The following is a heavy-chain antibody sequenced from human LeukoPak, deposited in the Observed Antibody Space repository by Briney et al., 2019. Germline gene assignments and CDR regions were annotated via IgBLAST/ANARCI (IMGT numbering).Heavy chain of an antibody. Sequence: PSETLSLTCTVSGGSISSGGYSWSWIRQPPGKGLEWIGYIYHSGSTYYNPSLKGRVTISVDRSKNQFSLKLSSVTAADTAVYYCARGVPYTPWGQGTLVTVSS. J-gene: IGHJ5*02. CDR1: GGSISSGGYS. CDR3: ARGVPYTP. CDR2: IYHSGST. V-gene: IGHV4-30-2*01.